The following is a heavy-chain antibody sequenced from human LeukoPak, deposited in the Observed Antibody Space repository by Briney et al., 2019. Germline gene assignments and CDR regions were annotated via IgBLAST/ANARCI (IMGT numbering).Heavy chain of an antibody. CDR3: ARSDGAVWFGELPDY. D-gene: IGHD3-10*01. J-gene: IGHJ4*02. CDR1: GFTFSSYA. CDR2: ISGSGGST. Sequence: PGGSLRLSSAASGFTFSSYAMSWVRHAPGKGLEWVSAISGSGGSTYYADSVKGRFTISRDNSKNMLYLQMNNLRAEDTAVYYCARSDGAVWFGELPDYWGQGTLVTVSS. V-gene: IGHV3-23*01.